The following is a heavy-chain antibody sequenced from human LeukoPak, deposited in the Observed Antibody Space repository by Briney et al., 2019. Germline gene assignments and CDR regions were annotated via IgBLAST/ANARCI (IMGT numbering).Heavy chain of an antibody. J-gene: IGHJ4*02. CDR1: GYTFTGYY. Sequence: GASVKVSCKASGYTFTGYYMHWVRQAPGQGLEWMGWINPNSGGTNYAQKFQGWVTMTRDTSISIAYMELSRLRSDDTAVYYCARGKGAAPHYFDYWGQGTLVTVSS. CDR2: INPNSGGT. CDR3: ARGKGAAPHYFDY. D-gene: IGHD2-15*01. V-gene: IGHV1-2*04.